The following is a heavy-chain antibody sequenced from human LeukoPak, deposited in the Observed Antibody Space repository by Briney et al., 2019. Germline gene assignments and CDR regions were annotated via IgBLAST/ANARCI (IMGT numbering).Heavy chain of an antibody. CDR2: INHSGST. D-gene: IGHD3-22*01. Sequence: SETLSLTCAVCGGSFSGYYWSWIRQPPGKGLEWIGEINHSGSTNYNPSLKSRVTISVDTSKNQFSLKLSSVTAADTAVYYCARKGGYRLGLDYWGQGTLVTVSS. V-gene: IGHV4-34*01. CDR3: ARKGGYRLGLDY. CDR1: GGSFSGYY. J-gene: IGHJ4*02.